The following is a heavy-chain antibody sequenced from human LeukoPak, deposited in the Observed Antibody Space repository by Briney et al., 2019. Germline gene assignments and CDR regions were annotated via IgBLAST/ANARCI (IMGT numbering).Heavy chain of an antibody. D-gene: IGHD2-2*01. CDR2: IIPILGIA. V-gene: IGHV1-69*10. CDR1: GGTFSSYA. CDR3: ARDVYCSSTSCYYYGMDV. J-gene: IGHJ6*02. Sequence: SVKVSCKASGGTFSSYAISWVRQAPGQGLEWMGGIIPILGIANYAQKFQGRVTITADKSTSTAYMELSSLRSEDTAVYYCARDVYCSSTSCYYYGMDVWGQGTTVTVSS.